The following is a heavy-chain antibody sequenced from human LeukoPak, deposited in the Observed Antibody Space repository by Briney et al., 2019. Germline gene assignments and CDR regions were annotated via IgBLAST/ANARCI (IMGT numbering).Heavy chain of an antibody. CDR1: GGSISSSSYY. D-gene: IGHD5-24*01. Sequence: SETLSLTCTVSGGSISSSSYYWGWIRQPPGKGLEWIGSIYYSGSTYYNPSLKSRLTISVDTSKNQFSLKLSSVTAADTAVYYCARQAPRRDGYYLDAFDIWGQGTMVTVSS. CDR3: ARQAPRRDGYYLDAFDI. CDR2: IYYSGST. J-gene: IGHJ3*02. V-gene: IGHV4-39*01.